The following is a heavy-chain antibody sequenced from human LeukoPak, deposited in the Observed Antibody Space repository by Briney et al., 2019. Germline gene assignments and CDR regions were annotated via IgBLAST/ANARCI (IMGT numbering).Heavy chain of an antibody. CDR3: ARDLYSIGSYPAGFDY. V-gene: IGHV3-7*01. J-gene: IGHJ4*02. D-gene: IGHD1-26*01. CDR1: GFTFSSYW. Sequence: GGSLRLSCAASGFTFSSYWMSWVRQAPGKGLEWVANIKQDGSEKYYVDSVKGRFTISRDNAKNSLYLQMNSLRAEDTAVYYCARDLYSIGSYPAGFDYWGQGTLVTVSS. CDR2: IKQDGSEK.